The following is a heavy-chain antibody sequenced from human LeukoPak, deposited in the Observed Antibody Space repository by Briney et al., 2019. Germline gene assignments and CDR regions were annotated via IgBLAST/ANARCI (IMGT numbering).Heavy chain of an antibody. CDR1: GYTFTSYY. V-gene: IGHV1-46*01. Sequence: ASVKVSCKASGYTFTSYYMHWVRQAPGQGLEWMGTIYPSGGRTNYVQKFQGRVTMTGDTSTSTVYMELSSLRSEDTAVYYCARELVGSKYFDMWGQGTMVTVSS. CDR3: ARELVGSKYFDM. CDR2: IYPSGGRT. J-gene: IGHJ3*02. D-gene: IGHD2-15*01.